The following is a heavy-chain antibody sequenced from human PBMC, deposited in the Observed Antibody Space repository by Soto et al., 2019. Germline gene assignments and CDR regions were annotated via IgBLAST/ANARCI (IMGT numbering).Heavy chain of an antibody. CDR3: DRSVSSGYYDAFDI. CDR2: IGTAGDT. J-gene: IGHJ3*02. CDR1: GFTFSSYD. Sequence: XGSLRLSCAASGFTFSSYDMHWVRQATGKGLEWVSAIGTAGDTYYPGSVKGRFTISRENAKNSLYLQMNSLRAGDTAVYYCDRSVSSGYYDAFDIWGQGTMVTVSS. V-gene: IGHV3-13*01. D-gene: IGHD3-22*01.